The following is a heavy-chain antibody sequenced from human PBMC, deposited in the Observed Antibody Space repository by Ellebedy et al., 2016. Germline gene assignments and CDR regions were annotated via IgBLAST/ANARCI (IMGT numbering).Heavy chain of an antibody. D-gene: IGHD6-19*01. V-gene: IGHV3-43D*03. Sequence: GESLKISXAASGFTFDDYAMHWVRQAPGKGLEWVSLISWDGGSTYYADSVKGRFTISRDNSKNSLYLQMNSLRAEDTALYYCAKDMLRYSSGWYGFDYWGQGTLVTVSS. J-gene: IGHJ4*02. CDR3: AKDMLRYSSGWYGFDY. CDR1: GFTFDDYA. CDR2: ISWDGGST.